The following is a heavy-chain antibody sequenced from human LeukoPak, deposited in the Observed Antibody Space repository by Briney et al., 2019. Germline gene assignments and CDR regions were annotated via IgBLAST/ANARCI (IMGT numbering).Heavy chain of an antibody. CDR2: INPNSGGT. J-gene: IGHJ4*02. V-gene: IGHV1-2*02. CDR3: ARVKMATINCFDY. Sequence: GASVKVSCKASGYTFTGYYMHWVRQAPGQGLEWMGWINPNSGGTNYAQKFQGRVTITRDTSISTAYMELSRLRSDDTAVYYCARVKMATINCFDYWGQGTLVAVSS. CDR1: GYTFTGYY. D-gene: IGHD5-24*01.